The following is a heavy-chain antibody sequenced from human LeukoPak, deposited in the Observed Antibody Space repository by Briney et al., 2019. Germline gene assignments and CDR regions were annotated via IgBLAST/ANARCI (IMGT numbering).Heavy chain of an antibody. V-gene: IGHV1-18*01. CDR3: ARGQIQLWLNSSPTIFDY. J-gene: IGHJ4*02. Sequence: ASVKVSCKASGYTFTSYGISWVRQAPGQGLEWMGWISAYNGNTNYAQKLQGRVIMTTDTSTSTAYMELRSLRSDDTAVYYCARGQIQLWLNSSPTIFDYWGQGTLVTVSS. CDR2: ISAYNGNT. CDR1: GYTFTSYG. D-gene: IGHD5-18*01.